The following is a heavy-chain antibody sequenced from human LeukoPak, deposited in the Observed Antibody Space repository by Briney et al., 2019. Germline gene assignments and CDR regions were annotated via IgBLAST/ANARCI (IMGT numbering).Heavy chain of an antibody. V-gene: IGHV3-30*02. CDR3: ARAIPYDSRPTDY. CDR2: IRYDGSNK. CDR1: GFTFSSYG. Sequence: PGGSLRLSCAASGFTFSSYGMHWVRQAPGKGLEWVAFIRYDGSNKYYADSVKGRFTISRDNSKNTLYLQMNSLRAEDTAVYYCARAIPYDSRPTDYWGQGTLVTVSS. D-gene: IGHD3-22*01. J-gene: IGHJ4*02.